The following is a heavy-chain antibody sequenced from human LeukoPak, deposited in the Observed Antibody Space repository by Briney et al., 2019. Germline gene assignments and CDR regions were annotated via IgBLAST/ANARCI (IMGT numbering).Heavy chain of an antibody. CDR3: ARGGKWSPRDRFDP. J-gene: IGHJ5*02. V-gene: IGHV3-21*01. D-gene: IGHD2-8*01. CDR1: GFTFSSYS. Sequence: GGSLRLSCAASGFTFSSYSMNWVRQAPGKGLEWVSSISSSSSYIYYADSVKGRFTISRDNAKNSLYLQMNSLRAEDTAVYYCARGGKWSPRDRFDPWGQGTLVTVFS. CDR2: ISSSSSYI.